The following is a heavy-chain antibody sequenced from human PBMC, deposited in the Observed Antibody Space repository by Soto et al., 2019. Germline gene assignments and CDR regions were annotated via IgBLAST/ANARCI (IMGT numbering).Heavy chain of an antibody. D-gene: IGHD3-22*01. CDR2: VYYSGTT. CDR1: GASINNNDYY. Sequence: LSETLSLTCTVSGASINNNDYYWSWIRQTPGKGLEWIGYVYYSGTTDYIPSLKSRLSMSIDKSQNQFTLKLNSVTAADTATYYCARMSYFYDKWYLDLWGRGTLATVSS. CDR3: ARMSYFYDKWYLDL. J-gene: IGHJ2*01. V-gene: IGHV4-30-4*01.